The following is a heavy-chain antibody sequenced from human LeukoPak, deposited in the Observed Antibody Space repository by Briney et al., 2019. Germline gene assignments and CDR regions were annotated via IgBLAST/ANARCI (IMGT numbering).Heavy chain of an antibody. CDR3: AKEYDGDYLFDY. V-gene: IGHV3-33*06. CDR2: IWYDGSNK. Sequence: GGSLRLSCAASGFTFSSYGMHWVRQAPGKGLEWVAVIWYDGSNKYYADSVKGRFTISRDNSKNTLCLQMNSLRAEDTAVYYCAKEYDGDYLFDYRGQGTLVTVSS. D-gene: IGHD4-17*01. CDR1: GFTFSSYG. J-gene: IGHJ4*02.